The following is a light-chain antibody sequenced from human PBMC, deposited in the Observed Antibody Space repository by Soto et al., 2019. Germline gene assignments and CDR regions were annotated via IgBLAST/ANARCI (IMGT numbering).Light chain of an antibody. Sequence: QSVLTQPRSVSGSPGQSVTISFPGTSCDFGGYNYVSWYQQHPGKAPKLMIYDVSERPSGVPDRFSGSKSGNTASLTISGLQAEDEADYYCCSYAGSFTLYVFGTGTKVTVL. CDR2: DVS. J-gene: IGLJ1*01. V-gene: IGLV2-11*01. CDR3: CSYAGSFTLYV. CDR1: SCDFGGYNY.